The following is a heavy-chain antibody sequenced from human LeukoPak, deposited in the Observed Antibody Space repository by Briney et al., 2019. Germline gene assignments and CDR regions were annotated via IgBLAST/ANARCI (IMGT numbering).Heavy chain of an antibody. J-gene: IGHJ3*02. D-gene: IGHD3-16*01. CDR1: GYSISSGYY. Sequence: PSETLSLTCTVSGYSISSGYYWGWIRQPPGKGLEWIGSIYHSGSTYYNPSLKSRVTISVDTSKNQFSLKLTSVSAADTAVYYCARFEGSTWGDGFDIWGQGTLVTVSS. V-gene: IGHV4-38-2*02. CDR3: ARFEGSTWGDGFDI. CDR2: IYHSGST.